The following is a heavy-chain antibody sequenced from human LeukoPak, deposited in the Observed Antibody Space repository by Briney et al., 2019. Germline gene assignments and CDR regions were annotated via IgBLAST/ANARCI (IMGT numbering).Heavy chain of an antibody. D-gene: IGHD5-12*01. Sequence: GGSLRLSCAASGFTFSDYYMSWTRQAPGKGLEWVSYISSSGSTIYYADSVKGRFTISRDNAKNSLYLQMNSLRAEDTAVYYCASIGGSYSGYDHTPLDYWGQGTLVTVSS. CDR2: ISSSGSTI. V-gene: IGHV3-11*04. CDR3: ASIGGSYSGYDHTPLDY. J-gene: IGHJ4*02. CDR1: GFTFSDYY.